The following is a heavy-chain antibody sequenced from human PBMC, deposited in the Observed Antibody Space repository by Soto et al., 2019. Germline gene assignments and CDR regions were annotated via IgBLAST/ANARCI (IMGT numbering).Heavy chain of an antibody. CDR2: INAGNGNT. CDR3: VREAIVLVPADNYYYYYGMDV. V-gene: IGHV1-3*05. D-gene: IGHD2-2*01. CDR1: GYTFTTYA. J-gene: IGHJ6*02. Sequence: QVQLMQSGAEEKKPGASVKVSCKASGYTFTTYAMHWVRQAPGQRLERMGWINAGNGNTKYSQKFQGRVTITRDTSASTAYMELSSLRSEDTAVYYCVREAIVLVPADNYYYYYGMDVWGQGTTVTVSS.